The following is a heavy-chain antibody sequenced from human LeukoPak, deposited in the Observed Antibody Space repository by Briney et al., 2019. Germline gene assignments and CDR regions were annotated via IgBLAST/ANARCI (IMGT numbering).Heavy chain of an antibody. V-gene: IGHV4-34*01. J-gene: IGHJ6*03. CDR2: INHSGST. CDR1: GGSFSGYY. CDR3: ARGHYVVVPAGDLYYYYHMDV. D-gene: IGHD2-2*01. Sequence: PSETLSLTCAVYGGSFSGYYWSWIRQPPGKGLEWIGEINHSGSTNYNPSLKSRVAISVDTSKNQFSLKLSSVTAADTAVYYCARGHYVVVPAGDLYYYYHMDVWGKGATVTVSS.